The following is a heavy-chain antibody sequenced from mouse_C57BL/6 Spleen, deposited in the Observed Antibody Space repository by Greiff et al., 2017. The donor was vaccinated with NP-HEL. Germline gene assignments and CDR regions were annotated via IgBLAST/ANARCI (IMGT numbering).Heavy chain of an antibody. CDR3: ARGGGYDGYYYAMDY. CDR2: ISDGGSYT. Sequence: EVQLVESGGGLVKPGGSLKLSCAASGFTFSSYAMSWVRQTPEKRLEWVATISDGGSYTYYPDNVKGRFTISRDNAKNNLYLQMSHLKSEDTAMYYCARGGGYDGYYYAMDYWGQGTSVTVSS. D-gene: IGHD2-3*01. J-gene: IGHJ4*01. V-gene: IGHV5-4*01. CDR1: GFTFSSYA.